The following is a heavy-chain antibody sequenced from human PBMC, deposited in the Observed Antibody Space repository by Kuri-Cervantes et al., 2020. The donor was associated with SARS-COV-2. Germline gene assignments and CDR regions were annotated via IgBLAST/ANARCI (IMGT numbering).Heavy chain of an antibody. Sequence: GESLKISCAASGFTFSSYGMHWVRQAPGKGLEWVAFIRDDGSNKFCADSVKGRFTISRDNAKNSLYLQMNSLRAEDTAVYYCARDAYQLLQFDYWGQGTLVTVSS. CDR3: ARDAYQLLQFDY. V-gene: IGHV3-30*02. J-gene: IGHJ4*02. D-gene: IGHD2-2*01. CDR1: GFTFSSYG. CDR2: IRDDGSNK.